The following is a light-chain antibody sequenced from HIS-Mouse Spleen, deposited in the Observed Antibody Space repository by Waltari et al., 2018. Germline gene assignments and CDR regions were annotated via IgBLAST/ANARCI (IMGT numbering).Light chain of an antibody. J-gene: IGLJ3*02. CDR3: SSYTSSSTWV. V-gene: IGLV2-14*03. Sequence: QSALTPPASVSGSPGQSTTISCTGTRRDVGGYNYVSWYQQPPGKAPQLMIYDVSNRPSGVSNRFSGSKSGNTASLTISGLQAEDEADYYCSSYTSSSTWVFGGGTKLTVL. CDR2: DVS. CDR1: RRDVGGYNY.